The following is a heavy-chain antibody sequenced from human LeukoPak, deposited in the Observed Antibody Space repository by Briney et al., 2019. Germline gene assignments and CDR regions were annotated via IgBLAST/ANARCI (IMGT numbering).Heavy chain of an antibody. V-gene: IGHV4-59*01. J-gene: IGHJ4*02. CDR2: IYYSGST. CDR3: ARAPILYYFDC. CDR1: GGSISSYY. Sequence: PSETLSLTCTVSGGSISSYYWSWIRQPPGKGLEWIGYIYYSGSTNYNPSLKSRVTISVDTSKNQFSLKLSSVTAADTAVYYCARAPILYYFDCWGQGTLVTVSS.